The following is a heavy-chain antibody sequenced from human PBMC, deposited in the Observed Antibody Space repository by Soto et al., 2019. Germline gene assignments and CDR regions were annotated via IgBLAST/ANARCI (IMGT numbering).Heavy chain of an antibody. CDR3: AKDRGVVVPAANNCYGMDV. Sequence: QVQLVESGGGVVQPGRSLRVSCEASGFTFRNYGMHWARQAPGKGLECVAVISYDGRNKYYADSVKGRFTISRDNSKNTLYLQMNSLRAEDTAVYYCAKDRGVVVPAANNCYGMDVWGQGTAVTVSS. CDR2: ISYDGRNK. V-gene: IGHV3-30*18. CDR1: GFTFRNYG. D-gene: IGHD2-2*01. J-gene: IGHJ6*02.